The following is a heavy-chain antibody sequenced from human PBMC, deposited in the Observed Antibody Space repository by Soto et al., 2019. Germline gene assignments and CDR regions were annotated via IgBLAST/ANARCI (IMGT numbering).Heavy chain of an antibody. CDR3: ARALVRYFDWSYPPYYYYGMDV. D-gene: IGHD3-9*01. Sequence: GSLRLSCAASGFTFSSYAMHWVRQAPGKGLEWVAVISYDGSNKYYADSVKGRFTISRDNSKNTLYLQMNSLRAEDTAVYYCARALVRYFDWSYPPYYYYGMDVWGQGTTVTVSS. V-gene: IGHV3-30-3*01. CDR1: GFTFSSYA. CDR2: ISYDGSNK. J-gene: IGHJ6*02.